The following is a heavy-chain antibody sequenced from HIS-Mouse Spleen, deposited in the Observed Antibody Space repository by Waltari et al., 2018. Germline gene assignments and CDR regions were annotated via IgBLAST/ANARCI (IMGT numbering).Heavy chain of an antibody. Sequence: QVQLQESGPGLVTTSATLSLTCTLSGGSISSYYWSWIRQPAGKGLEWIGRIYTSGSTNYNPSLKSRVTMSVDTSKNQFSLKLSSVTAADTAVYYCARGRRQQLVRVWFDPWGQGTLV. CDR1: GGSISSYY. CDR2: IYTSGST. V-gene: IGHV4-4*07. CDR3: ARGRRQQLVRVWFDP. J-gene: IGHJ5*02. D-gene: IGHD6-6*01.